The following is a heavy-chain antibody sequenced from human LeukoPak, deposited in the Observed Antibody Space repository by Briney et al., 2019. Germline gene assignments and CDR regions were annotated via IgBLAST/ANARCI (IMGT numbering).Heavy chain of an antibody. Sequence: PSETLSLTCTVSGGSISSGDYYWSWIRQPPGKGLEWIGYIYYSGSTYYNPSLKSRVTISVDTSKNQFSLKLSSVTAADTAVYYCARDQGPRSGYFYGMDVWGQGTTVTVSS. V-gene: IGHV4-30-4*01. CDR2: IYYSGST. J-gene: IGHJ6*02. CDR3: ARDQGPRSGYFYGMDV. CDR1: GGSISSGDYY. D-gene: IGHD2-15*01.